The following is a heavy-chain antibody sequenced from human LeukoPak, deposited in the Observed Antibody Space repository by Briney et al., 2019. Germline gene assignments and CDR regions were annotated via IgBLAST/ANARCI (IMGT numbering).Heavy chain of an antibody. J-gene: IGHJ4*02. CDR3: ARVLMVRGVIDY. Sequence: GGSLRLSCAASGFTFSSYGMHWVRQAPGKGLEWVAVISYDGSNKYYADSVKGRFTISRDNSKNTLYLQMNSLRAEDTAVYYCARVLMVRGVIDYWGQGTLVTVSS. CDR1: GFTFSSYG. D-gene: IGHD3-10*01. V-gene: IGHV3-30*03. CDR2: ISYDGSNK.